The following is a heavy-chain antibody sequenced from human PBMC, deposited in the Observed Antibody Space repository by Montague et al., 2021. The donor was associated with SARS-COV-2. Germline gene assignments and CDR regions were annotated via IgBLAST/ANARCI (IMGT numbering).Heavy chain of an antibody. CDR1: GDSISSSSYY. D-gene: IGHD5-24*01. J-gene: IGHJ4*02. CDR3: VRDRYTHVDY. CDR2: KHYSGIT. V-gene: IGHV4-39*02. Sequence: SETLSLTCTVSGDSISSSSYYWGWIRQPPGKGLEWIGNKHYSGITYNNPSLKNRVTMSVDTSKNQFSLKLSSVTAADTAVYYCVRDRYTHVDYWGQGTLVTVSS.